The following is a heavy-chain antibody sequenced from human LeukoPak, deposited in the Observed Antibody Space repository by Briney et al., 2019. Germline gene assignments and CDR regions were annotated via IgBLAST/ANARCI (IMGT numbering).Heavy chain of an antibody. J-gene: IGHJ4*02. D-gene: IGHD2-15*01. V-gene: IGHV3-7*01. CDR2: IKQDGSDE. CDR3: ARVLAGRCNGSPCYPVFDF. CDR1: QFTFNTHW. Sequence: GGSLRLSCVGSQFTFNTHWMSWVRQAPGKGLELVANIKQDGSDEYYVDSVKGRFTISRENAKNSLFLQMNSLRVDDTAAYYCARVLAGRCNGSPCYPVFDFWGQGTLVTVSS.